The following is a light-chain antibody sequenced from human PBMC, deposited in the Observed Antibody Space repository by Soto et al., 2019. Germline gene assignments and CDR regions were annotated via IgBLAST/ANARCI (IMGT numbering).Light chain of an antibody. CDR1: QSVGSN. CDR2: GAS. J-gene: IGKJ5*01. Sequence: EIVMTQSLATLSVSPVSRFTLSCRARQSVGSNLAWYQQKPGQAPRLLIYGASTRATGIPARFSGSGSGTDFTLTISRLEPEDFAVFYCQHYGSSPLITFGRGTRLEI. CDR3: QHYGSSPLIT. V-gene: IGKV3-15*01.